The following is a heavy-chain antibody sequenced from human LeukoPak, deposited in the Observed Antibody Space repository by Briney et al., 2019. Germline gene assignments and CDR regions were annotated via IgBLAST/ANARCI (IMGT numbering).Heavy chain of an antibody. D-gene: IGHD2-8*01. V-gene: IGHV3-11*05. CDR1: GVIFRDYF. Sequence: SLTLSYAASGVIFRDYFMGGLGQARGKELEWISYISSNSKYTKYADSVKGRFTISRDNAKKSLYLQMNSLRAEDTAVYYCARDNGNKYYFDYWGQGTLVTVSS. CDR2: ISSNSKYT. CDR3: ARDNGNKYYFDY. J-gene: IGHJ4*02.